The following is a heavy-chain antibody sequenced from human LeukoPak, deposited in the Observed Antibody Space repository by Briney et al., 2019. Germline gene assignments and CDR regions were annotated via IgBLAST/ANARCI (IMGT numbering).Heavy chain of an antibody. J-gene: IGHJ4*02. CDR3: ARRGVTGAFDY. CDR1: GGSISSYY. D-gene: IGHD2-21*02. Sequence: SETLSLTCTVSGGSISSYYWSWIRQPPGKGLEWIGNIYYSGSTNYNPSLKSRVTISVDTSKNQFSLKLSSVTAADTAVYYCARRGVTGAFDYWGQGTLVTVSS. V-gene: IGHV4-59*12. CDR2: IYYSGST.